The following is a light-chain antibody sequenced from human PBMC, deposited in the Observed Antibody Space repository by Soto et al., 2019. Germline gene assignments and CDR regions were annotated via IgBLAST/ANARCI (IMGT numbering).Light chain of an antibody. J-gene: IGLJ1*01. CDR2: EVS. Sequence: QSALTQPASVSGSPGQSITISCTGTSSDVGGYNYVSWYQQHPGKAPKLMIYEVSKRPSGVPDRFSGSKSGNTASLTVSGLQAEDEADYYCCSYAGSRVFGTGTKLTVL. CDR1: SSDVGGYNY. V-gene: IGLV2-8*01. CDR3: CSYAGSRV.